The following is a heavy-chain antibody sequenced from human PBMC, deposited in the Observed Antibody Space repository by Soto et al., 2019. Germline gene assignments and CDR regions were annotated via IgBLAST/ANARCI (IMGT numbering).Heavy chain of an antibody. CDR3: ARGLGTNGLGF. J-gene: IGHJ6*02. CDR1: GYSFTDYH. CDR2: INPKSGGT. Sequence: ASVKVSCKASGYSFTDYHIHWVRQAPGQGLEWLGRINPKSGGTSTAQKFQGWVTMTRDRSISTVYMELTRLRSDDTAVYFCARGLGTNGLGFWGQGTAVTVS. D-gene: IGHD3-16*01. V-gene: IGHV1-2*04.